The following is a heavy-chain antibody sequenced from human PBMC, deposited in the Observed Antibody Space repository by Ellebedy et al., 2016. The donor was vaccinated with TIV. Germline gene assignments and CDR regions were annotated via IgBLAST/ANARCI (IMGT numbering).Heavy chain of an antibody. CDR1: GYTFTGYY. CDR2: INPSGGST. CDR3: ARTDTAMVISYYYGMDV. D-gene: IGHD5-18*01. V-gene: IGHV1-46*01. Sequence: ASVKVSCXASGYTFTGYYMHWVRQAPGQGLEWMGIINPSGGSTSYAQKFQGRVTMTRDTSTSTVYMELSSLRSEDTAVYYCARTDTAMVISYYYGMDVWGQGTTVTVSS. J-gene: IGHJ6*02.